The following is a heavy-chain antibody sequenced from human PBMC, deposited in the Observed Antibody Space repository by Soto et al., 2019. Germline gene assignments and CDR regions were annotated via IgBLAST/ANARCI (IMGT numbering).Heavy chain of an antibody. CDR3: ARMDMYTTMGTLDV. J-gene: IGHJ6*02. V-gene: IGHV1-18*04. CDR2: ISAHNGNT. Sequence: ASVKVSCKASGYTFNSYGISWVRQAPGQGLEWMGWISAHNGNTNYAEKLQDRVTMTADTSTSTAYMELRSLRSDDTAVYYCARMDMYTTMGTLDVWGLGTTVTVSS. CDR1: GYTFNSYG. D-gene: IGHD5-18*01.